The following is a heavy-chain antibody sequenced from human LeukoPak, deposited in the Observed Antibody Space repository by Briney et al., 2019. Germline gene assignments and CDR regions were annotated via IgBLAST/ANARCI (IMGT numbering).Heavy chain of an antibody. V-gene: IGHV3-48*01. D-gene: IGHD5-12*01. CDR1: GFIFSQYS. CDR3: ARDAGNSGYGCDL. J-gene: IGHJ5*02. CDR2: LRSSSET. Sequence: GGSLRLSCAASGFIFSQYSMNWVRQAPGKGLEWVSHLRSSSETFYAGSVKGRFTISRDNARNLMYLQMNNLRGEDTAIYYCARDAGNSGYGCDLWGQGTLVTVSS.